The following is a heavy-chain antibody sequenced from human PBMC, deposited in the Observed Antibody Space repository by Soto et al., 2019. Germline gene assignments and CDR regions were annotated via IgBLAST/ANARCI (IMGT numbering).Heavy chain of an antibody. CDR2: ISGSGGST. J-gene: IGHJ6*03. Sequence: GGSLRLSCAASGFTFSSYSMSWVRQAPGKGLEWVSAISGSGGSTYYADSVKGRFTISRDNSKNTLYLQMNSLRAEDTAVYYCAKGGIQRWYDYYYYYYMDVWGKGTTVTVSS. CDR1: GFTFSSYS. V-gene: IGHV3-23*01. D-gene: IGHD5-18*01. CDR3: AKGGIQRWYDYYYYYYMDV.